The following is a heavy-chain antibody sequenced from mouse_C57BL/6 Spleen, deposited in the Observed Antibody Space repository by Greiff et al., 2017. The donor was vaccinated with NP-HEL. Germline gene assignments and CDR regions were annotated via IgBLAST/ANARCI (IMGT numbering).Heavy chain of an antibody. CDR1: GYTFTDYE. V-gene: IGHV1-15*01. D-gene: IGHD1-2*01. Sequence: QVQLKQSGAELVRPGASVSLTCKASGYTFTDYEMHWVQQTPVHGLEWIGAIDPETGGNAYNQKFKGKGILTTDKSSSTDYVVLRSLTSEDAAVYYYTRPSNTTAEGYWGQGTTLTVSS. J-gene: IGHJ2*01. CDR3: TRPSNTTAEGY. CDR2: IDPETGGN.